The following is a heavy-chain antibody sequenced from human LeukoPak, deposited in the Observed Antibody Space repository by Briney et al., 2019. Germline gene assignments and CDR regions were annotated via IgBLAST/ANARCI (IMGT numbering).Heavy chain of an antibody. CDR1: GGTFSSYA. J-gene: IGHJ6*03. V-gene: IGHV1-69*06. D-gene: IGHD3-10*01. CDR2: IIPIFGTA. CDR3: ARALTVRFYYYYMDV. Sequence: SVKVSCKASGGTFSSYAISWVRQAPGQGLEWMGGIIPIFGTANYAQKFQGRVTITADKSTSTAYMELSSLRSEDTAVYYCARALTVRFYYYYMDVWGKGTTVTVSS.